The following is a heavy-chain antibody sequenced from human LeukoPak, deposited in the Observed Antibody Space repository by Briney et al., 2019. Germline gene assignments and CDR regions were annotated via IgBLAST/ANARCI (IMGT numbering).Heavy chain of an antibody. V-gene: IGHV4-4*02. CDR3: ARRSPKAYCSSTSCYSSYFDY. CDR2: IFHSGTT. Sequence: SGTLSLTCAVSGDSISSDNWWTWVRQPPGKGLEWIGEIFHSGTTNYNPSLKSRVTISVDTSKNQFSLKLSSVTAADTAVYYCARRSPKAYCSSTSCYSSYFDYWGQGTLVTVSS. CDR1: GDSISSDNW. D-gene: IGHD2-2*02. J-gene: IGHJ4*02.